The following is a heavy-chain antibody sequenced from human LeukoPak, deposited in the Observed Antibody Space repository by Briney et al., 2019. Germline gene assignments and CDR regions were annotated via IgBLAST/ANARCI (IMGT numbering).Heavy chain of an antibody. J-gene: IGHJ4*02. Sequence: ASVKLSCKASGATFSSYAISWVRQGPGQGLELMGRIIPILGIASYAQKFQGRVTITADKSTSTAYMELSSLRSEDTAVYYCARGCGGGSCYDEYWGQGTLVTVSS. CDR1: GATFSSYA. V-gene: IGHV1-69*04. CDR2: IIPILGIA. D-gene: IGHD2-15*01. CDR3: ARGCGGGSCYDEY.